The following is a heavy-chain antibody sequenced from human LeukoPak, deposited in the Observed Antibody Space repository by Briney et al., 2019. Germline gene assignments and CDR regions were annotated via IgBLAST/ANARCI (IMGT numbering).Heavy chain of an antibody. Sequence: GGSLRLSCAASGFTFSSYEMNWVRQAPGKGLEWVSYISSSGNIIYYADSVKGRFTISRDNAKNSLHLQMNSLRAEDTAVYYCAKDYPGGFDYWGQGTLVTVSS. CDR3: AKDYPGGFDY. D-gene: IGHD3-10*01. J-gene: IGHJ4*02. V-gene: IGHV3-48*03. CDR2: ISSSGNII. CDR1: GFTFSSYE.